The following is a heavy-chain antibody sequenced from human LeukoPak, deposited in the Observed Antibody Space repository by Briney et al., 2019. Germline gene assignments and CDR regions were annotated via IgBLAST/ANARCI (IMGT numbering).Heavy chain of an antibody. V-gene: IGHV3-7*01. CDR1: GFTFSRSW. Sequence: QPGGSLRLFCTASGFTFSRSWMNWIRQAPGKGLEWVANINPDGDGMRSVDSVKGRFTMSRDNAQSSLHLQMNSLRVEDTAFYYCAAWTDRGYSYWGQGVLVTVSS. CDR2: INPDGDGM. CDR3: AAWTDRGYSY. D-gene: IGHD5-12*01. J-gene: IGHJ4*02.